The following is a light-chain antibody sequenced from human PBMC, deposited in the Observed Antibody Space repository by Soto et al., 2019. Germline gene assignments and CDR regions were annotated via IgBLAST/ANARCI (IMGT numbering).Light chain of an antibody. V-gene: IGKV3-20*01. J-gene: IGKJ5*01. CDR1: QSVSFTY. CDR2: GAS. CDR3: QQYGSSRSIT. Sequence: EIVFTQSPGTLSLSPGERATLPCRASQSVSFTYLAWYQQKPGQAPRLVIYGASSRANGIPGRFSGSGSGTDLTLTISRLEPEDFAVYYCQQYGSSRSITFGQGTRLEIK.